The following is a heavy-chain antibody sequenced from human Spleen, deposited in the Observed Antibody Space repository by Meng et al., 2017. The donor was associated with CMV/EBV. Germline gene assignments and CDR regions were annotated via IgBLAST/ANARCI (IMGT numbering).Heavy chain of an antibody. CDR3: ARIDFWSGYYRFFDY. J-gene: IGHJ4*02. V-gene: IGHV3-30*04. CDR2: ISYDGSNK. CDR1: GFTFSSYA. D-gene: IGHD3-3*01. Sequence: GGSLRLSCAASGFTFSSYAMHWVRQAPGKGLEWVAVISYDGSNKYYADSVKGRFTISRDNSKNTLYLQMNSLRAEDTAVYYCARIDFWSGYYRFFDYWGQGTLVTVSS.